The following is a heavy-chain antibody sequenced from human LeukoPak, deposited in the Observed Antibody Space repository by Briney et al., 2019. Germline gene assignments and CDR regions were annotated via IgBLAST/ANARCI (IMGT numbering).Heavy chain of an antibody. CDR1: GGSISSYY. V-gene: IGHV4-59*01. Sequence: SETLSLTCTVSGGSISSYYWSWIRQPPGKGLEWIGYIYYSGSTNYNPSLKSRVTIPVDTSKNQFSLKLSSVTAADTAVYYCAKGGSPTYYYYGMDVWGQGTTVTVSS. CDR3: AKGGSPTYYYYGMDV. CDR2: IYYSGST. D-gene: IGHD2-15*01. J-gene: IGHJ6*02.